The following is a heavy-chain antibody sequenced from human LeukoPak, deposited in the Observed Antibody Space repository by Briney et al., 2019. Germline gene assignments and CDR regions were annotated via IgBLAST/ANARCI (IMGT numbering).Heavy chain of an antibody. V-gene: IGHV1-2*06. D-gene: IGHD3-10*01. CDR2: INPNSGGT. CDR1: GYTFTGYY. CDR3: ARVFGSGSYYMGYYYYGMDV. J-gene: IGHJ6*02. Sequence: ASVKVSCKASGYTFTGYYMHWVRQAPGQGLEWMGRINPNSGGTNYAQKLQGRVTMTTDTSTSTAYMELRSLRSDDTAVYYCARVFGSGSYYMGYYYYGMDVWGQGTTVTVSS.